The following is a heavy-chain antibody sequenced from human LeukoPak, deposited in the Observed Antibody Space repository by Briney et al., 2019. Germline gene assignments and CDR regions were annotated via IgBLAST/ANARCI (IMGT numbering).Heavy chain of an antibody. J-gene: IGHJ4*02. CDR3: TTGRAGTPGIDY. CDR2: IKSNTDGEAT. CDR1: GFTFSNAW. V-gene: IGHV3-15*01. Sequence: PGGTLRLSCAASGFTFSNAWMSWVRQAPGKGLEWVGCIKSNTDGEATDYAAPVKARFTISRDDSKITLYLQMNSLKTDDTALYYCTTGRAGTPGIDYWGQGTLVTVSS. D-gene: IGHD1-7*01.